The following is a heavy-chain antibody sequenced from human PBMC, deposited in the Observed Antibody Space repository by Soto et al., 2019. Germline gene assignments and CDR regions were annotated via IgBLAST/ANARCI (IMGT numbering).Heavy chain of an antibody. D-gene: IGHD2-15*01. CDR2: INYSGNT. CDR3: ARGIGATSDY. J-gene: IGHJ4*02. CDR1: GGPFSGYY. Sequence: QVQLQQWGAGLLKPSETLSLTCAVHGGPFSGYYWSWIRQPPGKGLEWIGEINYSGNTNYTPSLKSRVTISVDTSKKHFSLKLSSVTAADTAVYYCARGIGATSDYWGQGTLVTVSS. V-gene: IGHV4-34*01.